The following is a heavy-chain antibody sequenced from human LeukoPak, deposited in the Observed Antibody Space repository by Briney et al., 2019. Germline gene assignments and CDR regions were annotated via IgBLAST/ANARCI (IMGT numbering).Heavy chain of an antibody. CDR1: GGSFSGYY. CDR3: AIYGGNSVFDY. CDR2: INHSGST. Sequence: SETLSLTCAIYGGSFSGYYWSWIRQPPGKGLEWIGEINHSGSTNYNPSLKSRVTISQDTSKNQFSLELSSVTAADTAVYFCAIYGGNSVFDYWGQGILVTVSS. V-gene: IGHV4-34*01. D-gene: IGHD4-23*01. J-gene: IGHJ4*02.